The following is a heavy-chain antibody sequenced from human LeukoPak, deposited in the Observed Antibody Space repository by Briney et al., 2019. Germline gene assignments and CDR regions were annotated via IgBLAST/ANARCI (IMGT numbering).Heavy chain of an antibody. CDR1: GFTFTTYS. Sequence: GGSLRLSCAASGFTFTTYSMTWVRQAPGKGLEWVSTINPGGITTYYADSVKGRFTISRDNSKNTVSLQMDSLRADDTAVYYCAKDRAGTPWADWGQGTLSPSPQ. V-gene: IGHV3-23*01. CDR3: AKDRAGTPWAD. CDR2: INPGGITT. J-gene: IGHJ4*02. D-gene: IGHD1-1*01.